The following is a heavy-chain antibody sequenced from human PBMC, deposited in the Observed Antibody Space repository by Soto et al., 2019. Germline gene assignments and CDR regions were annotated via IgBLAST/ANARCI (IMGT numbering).Heavy chain of an antibody. CDR2: IYYSGST. Sequence: SETLSLTCTVSGGSISSYYWSWIRQPPGKGLEWIGSIYYSGSTNYNPSLKSRVTISVDTSKNQFSLKLSSVTAADTAVYYCARGGNYDFWGGYGYYYYGMDVWGQGTTVTVSS. V-gene: IGHV4-59*01. CDR1: GGSISSYY. D-gene: IGHD3-3*01. J-gene: IGHJ6*02. CDR3: ARGGNYDFWGGYGYYYYGMDV.